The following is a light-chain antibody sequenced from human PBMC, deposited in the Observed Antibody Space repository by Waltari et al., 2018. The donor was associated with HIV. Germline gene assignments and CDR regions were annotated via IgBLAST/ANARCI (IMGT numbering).Light chain of an antibody. CDR1: NIASQN. V-gene: IGLV3-9*01. CDR3: QVWDSSTGV. J-gene: IGLJ3*02. CDR2: RDN. Sequence: ELTQPLSVSVALGQTAKITCGGNNIASQNVHWYQHRPGQATVLVIYRDNIRLSGIPERLSGSNSGNTAILSISRVQAEDEGDYYCQVWDSSTGVFGGGTNLTVL.